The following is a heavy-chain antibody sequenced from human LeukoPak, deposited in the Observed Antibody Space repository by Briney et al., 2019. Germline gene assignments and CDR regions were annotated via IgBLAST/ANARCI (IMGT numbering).Heavy chain of an antibody. Sequence: GGSLRLSCVASDFTFDFYWMTWVRQAPGKGLEWLANILPDGSQKYYVDSVKGRFTISRDNPKNSLYLQINNLRAEDTAVYYCGRLAHNAWYAIDFWGLGTLVTVSS. CDR2: ILPDGSQK. CDR1: DFTFDFYW. D-gene: IGHD2-2*01. J-gene: IGHJ4*02. CDR3: GRLAHNAWYAIDF. V-gene: IGHV3-7*01.